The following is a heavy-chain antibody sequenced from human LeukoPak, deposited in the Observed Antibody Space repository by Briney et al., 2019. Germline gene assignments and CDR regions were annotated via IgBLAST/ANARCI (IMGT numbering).Heavy chain of an antibody. Sequence: GGSLRLSCAASGFTVSSNYMTWVRQAPGKGLEWVSVIYIVGTTYYADSVKGRFTISRDNSKNTVYLQMNNLRAEDTAVYYCARDRMVRGDVEAFDIWGQGTMVTASS. CDR1: GFTVSSNY. J-gene: IGHJ3*02. CDR3: ARDRMVRGDVEAFDI. CDR2: IYIVGTT. D-gene: IGHD3-10*01. V-gene: IGHV3-53*05.